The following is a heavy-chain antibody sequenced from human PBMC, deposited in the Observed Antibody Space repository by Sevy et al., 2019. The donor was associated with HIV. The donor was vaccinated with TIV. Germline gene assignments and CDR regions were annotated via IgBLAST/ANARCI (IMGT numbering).Heavy chain of an antibody. Sequence: GGSLRLPCAASGFSFSSYAMSWVSQAPGKGLEWVSAISGSGGSTYYADSVKGRFTISRDNSKNTLYLQMNSLRAEDTAVYYCAKDGYKPSVGDENYYYYYMDVWGKGTTVTVSS. D-gene: IGHD1-20*01. CDR1: GFSFSSYA. CDR3: AKDGYKPSVGDENYYYYYMDV. V-gene: IGHV3-23*01. J-gene: IGHJ6*03. CDR2: ISGSGGST.